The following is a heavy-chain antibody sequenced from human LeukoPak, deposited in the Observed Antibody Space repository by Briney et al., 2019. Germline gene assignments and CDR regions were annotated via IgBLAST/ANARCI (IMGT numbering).Heavy chain of an antibody. Sequence: GGSLRLSCAASGFTFRSYWMTWVRQAPGKGLEWVANIKQDGSDKYYVDSVKGRFTISRDNAKNSLYLQISSLRAEDTGVYYCARSGSRGDASDIWGQGTMVTVSS. V-gene: IGHV3-7*03. CDR2: IKQDGSDK. CDR1: GFTFRSYW. D-gene: IGHD3-22*01. CDR3: ARSGSRGDASDI. J-gene: IGHJ3*02.